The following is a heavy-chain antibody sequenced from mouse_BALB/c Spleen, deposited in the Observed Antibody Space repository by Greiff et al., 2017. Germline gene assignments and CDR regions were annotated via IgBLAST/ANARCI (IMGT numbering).Heavy chain of an antibody. D-gene: IGHD1-2*01. Sequence: EVHLVESGGGLVQPGGSLRLSCATSGFTFTDYYMSWVRQPPGKALEWLGFIRNKANGYTTEYSASVKGRFTISRDNSQSILYLQMNTLRAEDSATYYCARKTTAKSMDYWGQGTSVTVSS. J-gene: IGHJ4*01. CDR2: IRNKANGYTT. CDR3: ARKTTAKSMDY. CDR1: GFTFTDYY. V-gene: IGHV7-3*02.